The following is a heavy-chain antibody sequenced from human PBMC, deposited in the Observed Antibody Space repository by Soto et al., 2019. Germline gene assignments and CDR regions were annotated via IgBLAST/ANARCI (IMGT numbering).Heavy chain of an antibody. V-gene: IGHV1-18*01. CDR3: ARELAVAPIDY. D-gene: IGHD6-19*01. CDR2: ISAYNGNT. Sequence: QVQLVQSGAEVKKPGASVKVSCKASGYSFTSYGISWVRQAPGQGLEWMGWISAYNGNTKYAQKLQGRVTMTTDTSTSTAYMALRSMRSDDTAVDYCARELAVAPIDYWGQGTLVTVSS. CDR1: GYSFTSYG. J-gene: IGHJ4*02.